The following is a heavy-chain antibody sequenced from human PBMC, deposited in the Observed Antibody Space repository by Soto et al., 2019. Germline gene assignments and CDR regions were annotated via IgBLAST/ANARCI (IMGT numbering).Heavy chain of an antibody. CDR1: GGTFSSCA. J-gene: IGHJ6*02. Sequence: SVKVSGKASGGTFSSCAISWVRQAPGQGLEWMGGIIPIFGTANYAQKFQGRVTITADESTSTAYMELSSLRSEDTAVYYCARSNDPDTAMVMAHWDYYYGMDVWGQGTTVTVSS. CDR2: IIPIFGTA. D-gene: IGHD5-18*01. CDR3: ARSNDPDTAMVMAHWDYYYGMDV. V-gene: IGHV1-69*13.